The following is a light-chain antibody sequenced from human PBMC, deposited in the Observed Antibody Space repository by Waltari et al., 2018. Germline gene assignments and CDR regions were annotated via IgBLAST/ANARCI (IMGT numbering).Light chain of an antibody. J-gene: IGLJ2*01. CDR1: SSDIGGHNY. Sequence: QSALTQPASVSGSPGQTITISCTGTSSDIGGHNYVSWYQQHPGKAPKLMIYDVVKRPSGVSNLFSGSKSGNTASLTISGLQAEDDAIYYCSSYASNKFGGGTKLTVL. CDR2: DVV. V-gene: IGLV2-14*01. CDR3: SSYASNK.